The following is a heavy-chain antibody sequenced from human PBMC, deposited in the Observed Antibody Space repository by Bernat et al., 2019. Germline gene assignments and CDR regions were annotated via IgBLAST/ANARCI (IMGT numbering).Heavy chain of an antibody. Sequence: QVQLVESGGGVVQSGRSLRLSCAASGFTFSSYAMHWVRQAPGKGLEWVAVISYDGSNKYYADSVKGRFTISRDNSKNTLYLQMNSLRAEDTAVYYCARDRGGALYYYYYGMDVWGQGTTVTVSS. V-gene: IGHV3-30-3*01. CDR1: GFTFSSYA. CDR2: ISYDGSNK. D-gene: IGHD3-16*01. J-gene: IGHJ6*02. CDR3: ARDRGGALYYYYYGMDV.